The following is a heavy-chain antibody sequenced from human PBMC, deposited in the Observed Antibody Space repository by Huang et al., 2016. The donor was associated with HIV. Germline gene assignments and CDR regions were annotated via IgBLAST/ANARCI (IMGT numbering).Heavy chain of an antibody. J-gene: IGHJ4*02. CDR2: IKSKTDGGTT. Sequence: EVQLVESGGGLVKPGGSLRLSCAASGFTFSNAWMRWVRQAGGKGVEWVGRIKSKTDGGTTDYAAPVKGRFTISRDDSKNTLYLQMNSLKTEDTAVYYCTATATYYYGSGSLNYWGQGTLVTVSS. V-gene: IGHV3-15*01. CDR3: TATATYYYGSGSLNY. CDR1: GFTFSNAW. D-gene: IGHD3-10*01.